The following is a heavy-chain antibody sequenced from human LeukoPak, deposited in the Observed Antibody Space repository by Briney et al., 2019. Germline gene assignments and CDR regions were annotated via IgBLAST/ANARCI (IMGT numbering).Heavy chain of an antibody. CDR3: ARGVVITGLDY. CDR2: IYYSGST. Sequence: PSETLSLTCNVSGGYITGYYWNWIRQPPGKGLEWIGNIYYSGSTNYKPSLKGRVTISVDTSKNQVSLKLSSVTAADTAVYYCARGVVITGLDYWGQGTLVTVSS. J-gene: IGHJ4*02. V-gene: IGHV4-59*01. CDR1: GGYITGYY. D-gene: IGHD3-3*01.